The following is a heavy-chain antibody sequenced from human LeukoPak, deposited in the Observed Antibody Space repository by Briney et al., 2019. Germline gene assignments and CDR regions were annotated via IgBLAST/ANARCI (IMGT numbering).Heavy chain of an antibody. CDR2: IIPIFGTS. J-gene: IGHJ5*02. CDR3: ARDLSTTVTTGGGFDP. V-gene: IGHV1-69*06. CDR1: GGSFSSDA. Sequence: SVKVSCKASGGSFSSDAISWVRQAPGQGLEWMGGIIPIFGTSNYAQKFQGRVTITADKSTSTAYMELSSLRSEDTAVYYCARDLSTTVTTGGGFDPWGQGTLVTVSS. D-gene: IGHD4-17*01.